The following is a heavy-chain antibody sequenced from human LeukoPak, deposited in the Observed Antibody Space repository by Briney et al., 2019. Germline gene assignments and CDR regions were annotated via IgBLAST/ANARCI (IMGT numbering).Heavy chain of an antibody. CDR2: INHSRTT. CDR1: GGSFSGYC. J-gene: IGHJ6*03. D-gene: IGHD5-18*01. CDR3: ARVGYTYVINDWSRTGLGAYATKNFYHMDV. V-gene: IGHV4-34*01. Sequence: KPSKTLSLTCAVYGGSFSGYCWSWSRQPPGKGVEWIGVINHSRTTNYNPSLKRRVTISVDTSKIQFSLKISSVTAADMAVYFCARVGYTYVINDWSRTGLGAYATKNFYHMDVWGKGTTVTVSS.